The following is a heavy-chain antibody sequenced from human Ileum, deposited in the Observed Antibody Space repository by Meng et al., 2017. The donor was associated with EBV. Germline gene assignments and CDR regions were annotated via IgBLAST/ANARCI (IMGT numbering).Heavy chain of an antibody. D-gene: IGHD2-15*01. CDR1: GGSFNGSSYH. CDR2: VHYSVSN. V-gene: IGHV4-39*01. CDR3: ARQGLLSTSGWLDS. J-gene: IGHJ5*01. Sequence: LQNSGLGLLIPAVTLATTSMFSGGSFNGSSYHGGWMRTTSGAGLQWIGSVHYSVSNYYNPSLKSRQTIAADTSKNQFSLRLSSLTAADTAVYYCARQGLLSTSGWLDSWGQGALVTVFS.